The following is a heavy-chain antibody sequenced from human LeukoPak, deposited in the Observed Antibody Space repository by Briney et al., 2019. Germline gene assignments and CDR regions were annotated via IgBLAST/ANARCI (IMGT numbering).Heavy chain of an antibody. Sequence: ASVKVSCKASGGTFSSYAISWVRQAPGQGLEGMGWINPNSGGTNYAQKFQGRVTMTRDTSISTAYMELSRLRSDDTAVYYCARARLYYYGSGSYFDIWGQGTMVTVSS. V-gene: IGHV1-2*02. J-gene: IGHJ3*02. CDR3: ARARLYYYGSGSYFDI. CDR1: GGTFSSYA. CDR2: INPNSGGT. D-gene: IGHD3-10*01.